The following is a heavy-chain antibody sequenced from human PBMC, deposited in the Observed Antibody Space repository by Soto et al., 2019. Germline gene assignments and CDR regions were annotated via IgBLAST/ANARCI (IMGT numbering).Heavy chain of an antibody. CDR1: TFTLSNYG. CDR3: TRDTGVDFDY. J-gene: IGHJ4*02. CDR2: INNDGSTT. Sequence: GGSLRLSGRASTFTLSNYGMHSLRQAPGKWLVWVSGINNDGSTTRYADSVKGRFTIFRDNAKNMVYLQINSLRAEDMAVYYCTRDTGVDFDYWGQGPLVTVSS. V-gene: IGHV3-74*01. D-gene: IGHD3-10*01.